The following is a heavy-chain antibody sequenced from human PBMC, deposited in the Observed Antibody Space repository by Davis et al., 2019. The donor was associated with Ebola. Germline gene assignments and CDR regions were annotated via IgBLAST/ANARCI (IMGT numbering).Heavy chain of an antibody. Sequence: SETLSLTCAVYGGSFSGYYWSWIRQPPGKGLEWIGEINHSGNTNYNPSLKSRVTISVDTSKNQFSLKLSSVTAADTAVYYCARDLYYYDMDVWGQGTTVTVSS. CDR2: INHSGNT. J-gene: IGHJ6*02. CDR1: GGSFSGYY. CDR3: ARDLYYYDMDV. V-gene: IGHV4-34*01.